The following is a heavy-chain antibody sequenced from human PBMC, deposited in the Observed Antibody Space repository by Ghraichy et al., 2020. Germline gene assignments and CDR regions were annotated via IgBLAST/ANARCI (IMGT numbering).Heavy chain of an antibody. CDR3: ARLSVWGPRNGAFDI. CDR2: IYHSGST. CDR1: GGSITTTSNY. V-gene: IGHV4-39*07. Sequence: SETLSLTCTVSGGSITTTSNYWGWIRQTPGKGLEWIGSIYHSGSTYYSPSLKSRVTISVDTSKNQFSLKLITVTAADTAVYYCARLSVWGPRNGAFDIWGQGTMVTVSS. D-gene: IGHD7-27*01. J-gene: IGHJ3*02.